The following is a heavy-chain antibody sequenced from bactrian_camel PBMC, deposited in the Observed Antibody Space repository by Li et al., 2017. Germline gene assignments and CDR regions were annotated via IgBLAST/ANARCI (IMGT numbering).Heavy chain of an antibody. CDR3: AAGRGPSSYQSDYAVFRGCLFGY. D-gene: IGHD4*01. CDR1: ELIYRRYC. CDR2: TDAYDNT. V-gene: IGHV3-2*01. J-gene: IGHJ6*01. Sequence: QVQLVESGGGSVQAGGSLRLSCAASELIYRRYCLSWFRQTPGKEREAVATTDAYDNTDYADSVKGRFTISKDNAKNTLYLQMNSLEPGNTAMHYCAAGRGPSSYQSDYAVFRGCLFGYWGQGTQVTVS.